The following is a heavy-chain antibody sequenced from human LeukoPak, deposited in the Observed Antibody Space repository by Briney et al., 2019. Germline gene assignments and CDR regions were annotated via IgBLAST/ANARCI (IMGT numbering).Heavy chain of an antibody. J-gene: IGHJ6*02. V-gene: IGHV3-30*18. D-gene: IGHD5-12*01. Sequence: GGSLRLYCAASGFTFSSYGMHWVRQAPGKGLEWVAVISYDGSNKYYADSVKGRFTISRDNSKNTLYLQMNSLRAEDTAVYYCAKDLEVATMLPGYYGMDVWGQGTTVTVSS. CDR3: AKDLEVATMLPGYYGMDV. CDR1: GFTFSSYG. CDR2: ISYDGSNK.